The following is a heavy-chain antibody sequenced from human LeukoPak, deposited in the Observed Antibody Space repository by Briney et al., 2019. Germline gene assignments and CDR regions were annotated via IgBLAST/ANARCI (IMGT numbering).Heavy chain of an antibody. Sequence: GESLKISCKGSGYSFTSYWIGWVRQMPGKGLECMGIIYPGDSDTRYSPSFQGQVTISADKSISTAYLQWSSLKASDTAMYYCARSRAAQDDAFVIWGQGTMVTVSS. CDR1: GYSFTSYW. CDR2: IYPGDSDT. D-gene: IGHD2-15*01. V-gene: IGHV5-51*01. J-gene: IGHJ3*02. CDR3: ARSRAAQDDAFVI.